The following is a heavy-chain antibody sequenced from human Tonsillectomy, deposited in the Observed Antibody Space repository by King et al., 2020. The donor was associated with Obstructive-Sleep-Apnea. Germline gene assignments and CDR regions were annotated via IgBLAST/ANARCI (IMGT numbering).Heavy chain of an antibody. CDR3: ARDPRWELPGVHWFDP. Sequence: VHLVESGGGVVQPGRSLRLSCAASGFTFSTFAMHWVRQAPGKGLEWVAVISYDGSNKYYADSVKGRFIISRDNSKNTLYLRMNSLRADDTAVYYCARDPRWELPGVHWFDPWGQGSLVTVSS. CDR2: ISYDGSNK. J-gene: IGHJ5*02. D-gene: IGHD1-26*01. V-gene: IGHV3-30*04. CDR1: GFTFSTFA.